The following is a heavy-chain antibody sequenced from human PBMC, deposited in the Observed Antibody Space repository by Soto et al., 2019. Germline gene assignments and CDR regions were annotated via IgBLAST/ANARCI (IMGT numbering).Heavy chain of an antibody. D-gene: IGHD6-6*01. CDR3: ARRARPDFYYMDV. J-gene: IGHJ6*03. CDR2: ISSNGVGT. CDR1: GFTLSGYA. V-gene: IGHV3-64*01. Sequence: EVQLAESGGGLAQPGGSLRLPCAASGFTLSGYAMDWVRPAPGKGLEYVSGISSNGVGTYYANSVQGRFNISRDNSKNTVYLQMGSLRPEDMAVYYCARRARPDFYYMDVWGKGTTVTVSS.